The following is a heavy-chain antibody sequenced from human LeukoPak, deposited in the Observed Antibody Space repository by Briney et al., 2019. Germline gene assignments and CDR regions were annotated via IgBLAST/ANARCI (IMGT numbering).Heavy chain of an antibody. J-gene: IGHJ6*03. V-gene: IGHV4-34*01. CDR2: INHSGST. CDR1: GGSFSGYY. Sequence: KPSETLSLTCAVYGGSFSGYYWSWIRQPPGKGLGWIGEINHSGSTNYNPSLKSRVTISVDTSKNQFSLKLSSVTAADTAVYYCARKPRTQYSSGWYTGYYYYMDVWGKGTTVTVSS. D-gene: IGHD6-19*01. CDR3: ARKPRTQYSSGWYTGYYYYMDV.